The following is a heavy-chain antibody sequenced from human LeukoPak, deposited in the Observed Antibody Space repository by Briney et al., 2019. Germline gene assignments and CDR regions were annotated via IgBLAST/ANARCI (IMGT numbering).Heavy chain of an antibody. CDR1: GDSVSRNSAP. CDR3: ARGAVAVRNAFDI. Sequence: SQTLSLTCAISGDSVSRNSAPWNWIRQSPSRGLEWLGRTYYSSKWYNDYAVSVKSRITINPDTSKNQFSLQLNSVTPEDTALYYCARGAVAVRNAFDIWGQGTMVTVSS. D-gene: IGHD6-19*01. CDR2: TYYSSKWYN. V-gene: IGHV6-1*01. J-gene: IGHJ3*02.